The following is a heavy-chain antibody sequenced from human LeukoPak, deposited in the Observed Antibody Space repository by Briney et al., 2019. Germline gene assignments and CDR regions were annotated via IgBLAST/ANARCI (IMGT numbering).Heavy chain of an antibody. J-gene: IGHJ4*02. CDR1: GYTFTNYF. D-gene: IGHD3-10*01. CDR2: MNPNSDNT. Sequence: ASVKVSCKASGYTFTNYFINWVRQATGQGLEWMGWMNPNSDNTGYAQRFQGRVTLTRNTSISTAYMQLSSLTSEDTAVYYCARGGYYYGSGSYYFDYWGQGTLVTVSS. V-gene: IGHV1-8*03. CDR3: ARGGYYYGSGSYYFDY.